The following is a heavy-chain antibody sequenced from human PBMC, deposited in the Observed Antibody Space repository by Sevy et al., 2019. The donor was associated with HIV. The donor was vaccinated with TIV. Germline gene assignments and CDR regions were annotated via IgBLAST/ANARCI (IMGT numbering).Heavy chain of an antibody. J-gene: IGHJ4*02. CDR1: GFTFSSCT. Sequence: GGCLRLSCAASGFTFSSCTLHWVRQAPGKGLEWMAVISYDGSSKYYADSVKGRFTISRDNSKNTLYLQMDILRAEDTAVYSCVIDKDTRITLRYAGALDYWGQGTLVTVSS. CDR3: VIDKDTRITLRYAGALDY. CDR2: ISYDGSSK. V-gene: IGHV3-30-3*01. D-gene: IGHD3-16*01.